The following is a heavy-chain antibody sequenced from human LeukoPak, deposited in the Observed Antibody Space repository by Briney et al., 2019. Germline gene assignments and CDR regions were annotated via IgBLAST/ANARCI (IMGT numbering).Heavy chain of an antibody. CDR3: ARHESVFSMDV. Sequence: GESLKISCKGSGYSFTSYWIGWVRQMPGKGLEWMGIIYPGDSKTIYSPSFQGQVFISADRSIRTAYLQWRSLKASDTAMYYCARHESVFSMDVWGQGTTVTVSS. CDR1: GYSFTSYW. J-gene: IGHJ6*02. V-gene: IGHV5-51*01. CDR2: IYPGDSKT.